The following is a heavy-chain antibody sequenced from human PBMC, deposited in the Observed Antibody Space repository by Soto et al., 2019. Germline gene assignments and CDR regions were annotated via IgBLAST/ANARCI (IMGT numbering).Heavy chain of an antibody. CDR3: TTDRSHYDILTGYLIADY. D-gene: IGHD3-9*01. V-gene: IGHV3-15*07. J-gene: IGHJ4*02. CDR2: IKSKTDGGTT. CDR1: GFTFSNAW. Sequence: PGGSLRLSCAASGFTFSNAWMNWVRQAPGKGLEWVGRIKSKTDGGTTDYAAPVKGRFTISRDDSKNTLYLQMNSLKTEDTAVYYCTTDRSHYDILTGYLIADYWGQGTMVTVSS.